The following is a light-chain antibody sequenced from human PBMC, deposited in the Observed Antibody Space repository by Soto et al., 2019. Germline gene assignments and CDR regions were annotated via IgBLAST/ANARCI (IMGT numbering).Light chain of an antibody. Sequence: EIVMTQSPATLSVSPGEGATLSCRASQSISSKLAWYQQKPGQAPRLLIYGASTRATAIPARFSGSGSGTEFALTISSLQSEDCAVYYCQQYSNWPLYTFGQGTKLEIK. CDR3: QQYSNWPLYT. CDR1: QSISSK. J-gene: IGKJ2*01. V-gene: IGKV3-15*01. CDR2: GAS.